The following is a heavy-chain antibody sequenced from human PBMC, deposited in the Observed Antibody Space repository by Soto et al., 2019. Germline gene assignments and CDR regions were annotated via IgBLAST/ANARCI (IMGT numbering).Heavy chain of an antibody. V-gene: IGHV4-39*01. CDR1: GGSISSSSYY. J-gene: IGHJ5*02. D-gene: IGHD6-13*01. CDR3: ARQGKAAAGYLNWFDP. CDR2: IYYSGST. Sequence: QLQLQESGPGLVKPSETLSLTCTVSGGSISSSSYYWGWIRQPPGKGLEWIGSIYYSGSTYYNPSLKSRVTISVDTSKSQFSLKLSSVTAADTAVYYCARQGKAAAGYLNWFDPWGQGTLVTVSS.